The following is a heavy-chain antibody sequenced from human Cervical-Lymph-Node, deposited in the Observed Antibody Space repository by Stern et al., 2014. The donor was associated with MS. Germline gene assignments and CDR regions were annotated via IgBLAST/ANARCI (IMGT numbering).Heavy chain of an antibody. CDR3: AKGGWNFFDY. D-gene: IGHD6-19*01. CDR1: GFSFTSDS. Sequence: EDQLVESGAEVKKPGESLKISCKGSGFSFTSDSIAWVRRMPGKGLAWMGIIYPGDSDTRYSPSFQGQVTISADRSFSTAYLQWSSLKASDPAMYYCAKGGWNFFDYWGQGTLVTVSS. V-gene: IGHV5-51*03. J-gene: IGHJ4*02. CDR2: IYPGDSDT.